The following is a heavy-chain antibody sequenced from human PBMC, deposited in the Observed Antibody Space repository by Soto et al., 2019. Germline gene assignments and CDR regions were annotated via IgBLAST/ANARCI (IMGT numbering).Heavy chain of an antibody. D-gene: IGHD6-13*01. V-gene: IGHV5-51*01. Sequence: PGESLKISCKGSGYSLISHWIGWVRQMPGKGLEWMGIIYPGDSDTRYSPSFQGQVTISADKSISTAYLQWSSLKASDTAMYYCARHLGAAAGTGAFDIWGQGTMVTVSS. J-gene: IGHJ3*02. CDR2: IYPGDSDT. CDR3: ARHLGAAAGTGAFDI. CDR1: GYSLISHW.